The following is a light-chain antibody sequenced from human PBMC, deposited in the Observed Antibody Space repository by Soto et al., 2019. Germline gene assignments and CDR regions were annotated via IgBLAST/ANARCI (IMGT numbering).Light chain of an antibody. Sequence: SYELTQPPSVSVAPGKTARITCGGNNIGSKNVHWYQQKPGQAPVLVIYYDSNRPSGIPERFSGSNSGNTATLTISRVEAGDEADYYCQVWDSNSDHALFGGSTQLTVL. CDR1: NIGSKN. CDR3: QVWDSNSDHAL. J-gene: IGLJ7*01. V-gene: IGLV3-21*04. CDR2: YDS.